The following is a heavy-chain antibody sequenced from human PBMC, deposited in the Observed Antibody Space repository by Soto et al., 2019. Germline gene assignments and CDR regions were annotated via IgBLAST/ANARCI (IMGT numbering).Heavy chain of an antibody. V-gene: IGHV1-69*02. Sequence: QVQLVQSGAEVKKPGSSVKVSCKASGGTFSSYTISWVRQAPGQGLEWMGRIIPILGIANYAQKFQGRVTITAEKSTRTAYMELSSLRSEDTAVYYCARTIVVVPAAYYYYYGMDVWGQGTTVTVSS. D-gene: IGHD2-2*01. CDR1: GGTFSSYT. CDR2: IIPILGIA. J-gene: IGHJ6*02. CDR3: ARTIVVVPAAYYYYYGMDV.